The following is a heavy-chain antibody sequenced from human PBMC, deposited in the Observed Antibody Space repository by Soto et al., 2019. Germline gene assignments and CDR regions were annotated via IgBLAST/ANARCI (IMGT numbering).Heavy chain of an antibody. Sequence: PGESLKISCAASGFTFTNAWMNWVRQVPGKGLEKVGRIKSKNDGGTTDYAAPVKDRYTISRDESKNTQNLQLNSLKTEDTAVYYCTTLGHYYDSSPLDVWGQGTTVTVSS. V-gene: IGHV3-15*07. J-gene: IGHJ6*02. CDR3: TTLGHYYDSSPLDV. CDR1: GFTFTNAW. CDR2: IKSKNDGGTT. D-gene: IGHD3-22*01.